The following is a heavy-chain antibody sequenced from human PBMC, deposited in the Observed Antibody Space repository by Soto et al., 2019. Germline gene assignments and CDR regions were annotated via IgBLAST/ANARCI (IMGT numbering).Heavy chain of an antibody. Sequence: EVQLVESGGGLVKPGGSLRLSCAASGFAFSAYVMNWVRQAPGKGLEWVSSISSSGSSKYYTDSVKGRFTVSRDNAKNSLYLQMNSLRADDTAVYYCAGDSSPGSVAATAGGQGTLVTVSS. CDR2: ISSSGSSK. CDR1: GFAFSAYV. V-gene: IGHV3-21*01. J-gene: IGHJ4*02. D-gene: IGHD6-19*01. CDR3: AGDSSPGSVAATA.